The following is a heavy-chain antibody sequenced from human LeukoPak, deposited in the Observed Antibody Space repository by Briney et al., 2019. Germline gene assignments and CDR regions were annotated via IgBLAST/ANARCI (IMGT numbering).Heavy chain of an antibody. V-gene: IGHV4-39*01. CDR3: ASGVRVILRYFDY. J-gene: IGHJ4*02. CDR2: IYYSGNT. Sequence: SETLSLTCTVSGGSISSSSCYWGWIRQPPGKGLEWIGSIYYSGNTYYNPSLKSRVTISADTSKNQFSLNLRSVTAADTAVYYCASGVRVILRYFDYWGQGTLVTVSS. D-gene: IGHD2-21*02. CDR1: GGSISSSSCY.